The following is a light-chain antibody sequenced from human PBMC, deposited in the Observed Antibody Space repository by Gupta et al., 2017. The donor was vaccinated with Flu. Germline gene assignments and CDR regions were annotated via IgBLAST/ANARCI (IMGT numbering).Light chain of an antibody. V-gene: IGKV1-39*01. Sequence: PSPLSASVGERVTMTCRAVARVGKYLDWYQQKPGKAPKLLIFAASTVKSGVPSRFSGSGSGTDFTLTISRRQPEDFSTYSCQHRHITPRTFGQGTKVEIK. J-gene: IGKJ1*01. CDR3: QHRHITPRT. CDR1: ARVGKY. CDR2: AAS.